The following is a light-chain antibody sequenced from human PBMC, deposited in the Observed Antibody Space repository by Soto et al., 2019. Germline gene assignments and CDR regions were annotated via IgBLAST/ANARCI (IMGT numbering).Light chain of an antibody. CDR3: QQYGSSQLT. V-gene: IGKV3-20*01. CDR1: QSVSSTY. CDR2: GAS. Sequence: EIVLTQSPGTLSLSPGERATLSCRASQSVSSTYLAWYQQKPGQSPRLLIYGASTRATGIPDRFSGSGSGTDFPLTISGLEPEDLAVYYCQQYGSSQLTFGQGTRLEIK. J-gene: IGKJ5*01.